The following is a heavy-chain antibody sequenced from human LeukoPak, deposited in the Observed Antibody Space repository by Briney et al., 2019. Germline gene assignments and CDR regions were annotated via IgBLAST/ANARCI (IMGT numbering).Heavy chain of an antibody. D-gene: IGHD3-9*01. CDR2: IWYDGSSK. CDR1: GFTFSSYG. CDR3: ASGYDILTGYWLFDY. V-gene: IGHV3-33*01. J-gene: IGHJ4*02. Sequence: PGGSLRLSCAASGFTFSSYGMHWVRQAPGKGLEWVAVIWYDGSSKYYADSVKGRFTISRDNSKNTLYLQMNSLRAEDTAVYYCASGYDILTGYWLFDYWGQGTLVTVSS.